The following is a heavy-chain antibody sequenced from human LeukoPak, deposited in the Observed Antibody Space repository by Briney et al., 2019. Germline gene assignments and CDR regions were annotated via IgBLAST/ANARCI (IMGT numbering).Heavy chain of an antibody. CDR1: GYSISSGYY. CDR3: AARGPYSGSSY. Sequence: PSETLSLTCAVSGYSISSGYYWGWIRQPAGKGLEWIGRIYTSGSTNYNPSLKSRVTISVDTSKNQFSLKLSSVTAADTAVYYCAARGPYSGSSYWGQGTLVTVSS. D-gene: IGHD1-26*01. V-gene: IGHV4-38-2*01. CDR2: IYTSGST. J-gene: IGHJ4*02.